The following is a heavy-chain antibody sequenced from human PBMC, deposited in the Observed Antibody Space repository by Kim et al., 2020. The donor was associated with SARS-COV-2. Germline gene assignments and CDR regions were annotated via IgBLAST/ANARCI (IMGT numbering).Heavy chain of an antibody. D-gene: IGHD6-19*01. J-gene: IGHJ5*02. Sequence: QRFQGRGTITRDTSASTAYRELSSLRAEDTAVYYCARDNSGWSERWFDRWGQGTLVTVSS. CDR3: ARDNSGWSERWFDR. V-gene: IGHV1-3*01.